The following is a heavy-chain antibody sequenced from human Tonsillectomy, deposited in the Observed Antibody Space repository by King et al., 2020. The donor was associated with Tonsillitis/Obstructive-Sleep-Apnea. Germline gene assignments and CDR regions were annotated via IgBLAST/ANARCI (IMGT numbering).Heavy chain of an antibody. CDR2: IWYDGDNK. CDR1: GFTFSYYA. J-gene: IGHJ6*03. V-gene: IGHV3-33*01. D-gene: IGHD4/OR15-4a*01. CDR3: ARDSVVVITGYYMDV. Sequence: VQLVESGGGVVQPGRSLRLSCAASGFTFSYYAMHWVRQAPGKGLEWVAVIWYDGDNKNYADSVKGRFTISRDNSKNTLYLQMNSLRAEDTAVYYCARDSVVVITGYYMDVWGQGTTVTVSS.